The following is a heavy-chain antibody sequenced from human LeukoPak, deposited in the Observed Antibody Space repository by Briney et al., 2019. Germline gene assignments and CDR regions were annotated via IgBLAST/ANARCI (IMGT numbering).Heavy chain of an antibody. Sequence: SETLSLTCTVSGGSISSSSYYWGWIRQPPGKGLEWIASIYDSGSIYYNPSLKRRVTISVDTSKNQCSLKLSSVTAADTGAYYCARGGYCSGGSCYSVGKYYFDYWGQGTLVTVSS. CDR3: ARGGYCSGGSCYSVGKYYFDY. V-gene: IGHV4-39*07. D-gene: IGHD2-15*01. CDR2: IYDSGSI. J-gene: IGHJ4*02. CDR1: GGSISSSSYY.